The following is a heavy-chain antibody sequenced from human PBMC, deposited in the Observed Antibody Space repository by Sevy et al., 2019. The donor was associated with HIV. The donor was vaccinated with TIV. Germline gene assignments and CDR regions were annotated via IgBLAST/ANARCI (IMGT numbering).Heavy chain of an antibody. CDR1: GFTFSSYA. CDR2: ISGSGGST. CDR3: ANPYYYDSSGFIFDY. Sequence: GGSLRLSCAASGFTFSSYAMSWVRQAPGKGLEWVSAISGSGGSTYYADSVKGRFTISRHNSKNTLYLQMNSLRAEDTAVYYCANPYYYDSSGFIFDYWGQGTLVTVSS. J-gene: IGHJ4*02. V-gene: IGHV3-23*01. D-gene: IGHD3-22*01.